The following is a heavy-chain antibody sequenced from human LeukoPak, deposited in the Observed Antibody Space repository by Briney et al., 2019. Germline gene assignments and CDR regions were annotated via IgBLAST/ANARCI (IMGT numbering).Heavy chain of an antibody. V-gene: IGHV2-70*11. J-gene: IGHJ4*02. D-gene: IGHD1-26*01. Sequence: SGPALVKPSQTLTLTCTFSGFSLTTSGMCVSWIRQPPGKALEWLARIDWDDDKYYITSLKTRLIISKDTSKNQVVLIMTNMDPVDTPTYYCARIHCGSPGGGDDYWGQGTLVTVSS. CDR3: ARIHCGSPGGGDDY. CDR1: GFSLTTSGMC. CDR2: IDWDDDK.